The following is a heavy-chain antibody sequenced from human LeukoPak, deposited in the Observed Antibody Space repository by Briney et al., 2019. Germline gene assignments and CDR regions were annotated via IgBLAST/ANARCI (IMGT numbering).Heavy chain of an antibody. D-gene: IGHD2-2*01. CDR1: GYTFTNYG. Sequence: ASVKVSCKTSGYTFTNYGLAWVRQAPGQGLEWMRWINAFNGDTHYAQNFQGRVTMTTDTSTTTAYMEVRSLRSDDTAVYYCARWGLVAPGTYYYYYMDVWGKGTTVTVSS. J-gene: IGHJ6*03. V-gene: IGHV1-18*01. CDR2: INAFNGDT. CDR3: ARWGLVAPGTYYYYYMDV.